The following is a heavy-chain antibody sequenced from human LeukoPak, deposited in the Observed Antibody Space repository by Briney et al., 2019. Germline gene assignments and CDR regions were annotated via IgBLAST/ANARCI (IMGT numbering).Heavy chain of an antibody. D-gene: IGHD3-9*01. J-gene: IGHJ4*02. CDR3: ARGESRLRYFDWLHYY. CDR2: INPNSGGT. V-gene: IGHV1-2*02. CDR1: GYTFTGDY. Sequence: ASVKVSCKASGYTFTGDYMHWVRQAPGQGLEWMGWINPNSGGTNYAQKFQGRVTMTRDTSISTAYMELSRLRSDDTAVYYCARGESRLRYFDWLHYYWGQGTLVTVSS.